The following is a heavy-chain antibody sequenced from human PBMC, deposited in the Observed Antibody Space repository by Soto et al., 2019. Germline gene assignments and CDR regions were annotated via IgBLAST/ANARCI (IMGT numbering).Heavy chain of an antibody. D-gene: IGHD6-19*01. Sequence: PAETLCLTCVFSDGSFDSYYWNWIRQSPGKGLEWIGESNHRGSNNYSPSLKSRVTISLDTSKNQFSLKLTSVTAADTAVYYCARGGSSDWKVALDMWGQGTMVTVSS. CDR1: DGSFDSYY. V-gene: IGHV4-34*01. CDR3: ARGGSSDWKVALDM. CDR2: SNHRGSN. J-gene: IGHJ3*02.